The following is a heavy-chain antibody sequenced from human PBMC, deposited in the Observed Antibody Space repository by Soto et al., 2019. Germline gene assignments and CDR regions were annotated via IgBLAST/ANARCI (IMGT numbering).Heavy chain of an antibody. D-gene: IGHD6-19*01. CDR3: AKVAVAAPRGPFDY. V-gene: IGHV3-30*18. CDR2: ISYDGSNK. J-gene: IGHJ4*02. CDR1: GFTFSSYG. Sequence: GESLKISCAASGFTFSSYGMHWVRQAPGKGLEWVAVISYDGSNKYYADSVKGRFTISRDNSKNTLYLQMNSLRAEDTAVYYCAKVAVAAPRGPFDYWGQGTLVTVSS.